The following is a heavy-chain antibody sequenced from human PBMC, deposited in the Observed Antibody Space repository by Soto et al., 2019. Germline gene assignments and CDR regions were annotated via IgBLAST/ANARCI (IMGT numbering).Heavy chain of an antibody. CDR1: GDSISRGAFS. Sequence: QLQLQESGSGLVKPSQTLSLTCAVSGDSISRGAFSWSWIRQPPGKGLEWIGYIYQSGNTYYHPSLKSRVTISLERSTNQFSLKLSSVTAADTAVYYCAGGIKGLQIDFWGQGTLVTVSS. V-gene: IGHV4-30-2*01. CDR2: IYQSGNT. CDR3: AGGIKGLQIDF. D-gene: IGHD4-4*01. J-gene: IGHJ4*02.